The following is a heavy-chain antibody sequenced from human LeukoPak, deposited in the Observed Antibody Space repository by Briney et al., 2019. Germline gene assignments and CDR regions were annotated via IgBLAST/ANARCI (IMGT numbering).Heavy chain of an antibody. CDR1: GGTFSSYA. V-gene: IGHV1-69*01. J-gene: IGHJ3*02. CDR3: ARGDPNSGSYPAHDAFDI. Sequence: SVKVSCKASGGTFSSYAISWVRQAPGQGLEWMGGIIPIFGTANYAQKFQGRVTITADESTSIAYMELSRLRSDDTAVYYCARGDPNSGSYPAHDAFDIWGQGTMVTVSS. D-gene: IGHD1-26*01. CDR2: IIPIFGTA.